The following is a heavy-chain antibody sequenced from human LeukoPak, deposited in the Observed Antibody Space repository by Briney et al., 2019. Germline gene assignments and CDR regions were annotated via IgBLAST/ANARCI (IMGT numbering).Heavy chain of an antibody. J-gene: IGHJ4*02. D-gene: IGHD4-17*01. CDR3: ARGGAVSYGDYEFDY. Sequence: ASVKVSCKAFGYTFTGYWMHWVRQAPGQGPEWMGVISPSGGSTIYAQKFKGRVTMTRDMSTSTVYMELSSLRSEDTAVYYCARGGAVSYGDYEFDYWGQGTLVTVSS. CDR1: GYTFTGYW. V-gene: IGHV1-46*01. CDR2: ISPSGGST.